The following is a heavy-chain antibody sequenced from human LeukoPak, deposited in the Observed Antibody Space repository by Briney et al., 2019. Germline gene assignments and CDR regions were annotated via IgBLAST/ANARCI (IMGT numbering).Heavy chain of an antibody. CDR2: IIPILGIA. J-gene: IGHJ4*02. CDR3: ARLNVVVVPAAS. CDR1: GGPFSRYA. Sequence: SVKVSCKASGGPFSRYAISWVRQAPGQGLEWWGRIIPILGIANYAQKFQGRVTITADKSTSTAYMELSSLRSEDTAVYYCARLNVVVVPAASWGQGTLVTVSS. D-gene: IGHD2-2*01. V-gene: IGHV1-69*04.